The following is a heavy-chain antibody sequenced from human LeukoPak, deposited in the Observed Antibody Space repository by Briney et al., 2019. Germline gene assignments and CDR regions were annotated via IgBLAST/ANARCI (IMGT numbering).Heavy chain of an antibody. V-gene: IGHV3-23*01. J-gene: IGHJ6*04. CDR2: FSGGGGST. Sequence: GGSLRLSCAASGFTFSSYVMSWVRQAPGKGLEWVSTFSGGGGSTYYGDSVKGRFTISRDNAKNSLYLQMNSLRAEDTAVYYCAELGITMIGGVWGKGTTVTISS. CDR3: AELGITMIGGV. D-gene: IGHD3-10*02. CDR1: GFTFSSYV.